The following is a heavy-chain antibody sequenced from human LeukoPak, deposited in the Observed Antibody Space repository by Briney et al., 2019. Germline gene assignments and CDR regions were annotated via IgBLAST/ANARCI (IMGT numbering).Heavy chain of an antibody. V-gene: IGHV1-46*01. CDR3: ARESGHVFDY. J-gene: IGHJ4*02. Sequence: GASVKVSCKASGDTFTSYNIQWARQAPGQGLEWMGIINPSDGGTGYAQKFQDRVTMTRDTSTSTAYMDLNSLTSEDTAVYYCARESGHVFDYWGQGTLVTVSS. D-gene: IGHD3-16*01. CDR2: INPSDGGT. CDR1: GDTFTSYN.